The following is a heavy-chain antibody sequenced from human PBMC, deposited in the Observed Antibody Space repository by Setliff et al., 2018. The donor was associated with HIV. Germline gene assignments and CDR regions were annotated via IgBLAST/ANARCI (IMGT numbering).Heavy chain of an antibody. CDR2: ISGYGNR. V-gene: IGHV1-18*01. CDR1: GYTFNNYG. Sequence: ASVKVSCKASGYTFNNYGVMWVRQAPGQGLEWMGWISGYGNRKYAQKFEGRLTVTTDTSTSTAYMELRTLRSDDTPVYFCASGRGIYGSGALEAYDIWGQGTMVTVSS. D-gene: IGHD3-10*01. J-gene: IGHJ3*02. CDR3: ASGRGIYGSGALEAYDI.